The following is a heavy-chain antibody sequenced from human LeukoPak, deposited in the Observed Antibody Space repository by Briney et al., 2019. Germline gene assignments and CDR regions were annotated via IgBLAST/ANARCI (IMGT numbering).Heavy chain of an antibody. CDR1: GFTFSSYG. Sequence: GGSLRLSCATSGFTFSSYGMHWVRQAPGTGLEWVAVISYAGSDKYYADSVKGRFTISRDNSKNTLYLQMNSLRAEDTAVYYCARPTIAAAGNFEYWGQGTLVSVSS. J-gene: IGHJ4*02. CDR2: ISYAGSDK. V-gene: IGHV3-30*03. CDR3: ARPTIAAAGNFEY. D-gene: IGHD6-13*01.